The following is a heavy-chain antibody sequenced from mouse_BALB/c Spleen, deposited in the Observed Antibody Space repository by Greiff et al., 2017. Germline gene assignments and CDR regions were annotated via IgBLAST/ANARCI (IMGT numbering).Heavy chain of an antibody. V-gene: IGHV14-3*02. D-gene: IGHD2-14*01. CDR1: GFNIKDTY. J-gene: IGHJ4*01. CDR2: IDPANGNT. Sequence: VQLQQSGAELVKPGASVKLSCTASGFNIKDTYMHWVKQRPEQGLEWIGRIDPANGNTKYDPKFQGKATITADTSSNTAYLQLSSLTSEDTAVYYCAPYYRYDGSYAMDYWGQGTSVTVSS. CDR3: APYYRYDGSYAMDY.